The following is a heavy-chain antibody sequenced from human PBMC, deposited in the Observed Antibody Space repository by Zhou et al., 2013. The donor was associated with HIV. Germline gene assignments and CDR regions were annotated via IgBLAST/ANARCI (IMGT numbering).Heavy chain of an antibody. CDR1: GGTFSSYA. CDR2: IIGRFNTP. J-gene: IGHJ4*02. CDR3: AREVVTAVTAPGDF. D-gene: IGHD2-21*02. V-gene: IGHV1-69*05. Sequence: QVQLVQSGAEVKEPGSSLKVSCKASGGTFSSYAVSWVRQAPGQGLEWMGGIIGRFNTPHYAQKFQDRVTITSDESTSTVHMELTSLTSDDTATYYCAREVVTAVTAPGDFWGQGTLVTVS.